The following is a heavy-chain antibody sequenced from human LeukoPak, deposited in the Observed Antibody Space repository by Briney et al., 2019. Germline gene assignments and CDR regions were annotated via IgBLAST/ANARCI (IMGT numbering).Heavy chain of an antibody. CDR2: IYSGGST. D-gene: IGHD5-12*01. Sequence: GGSLRLSCAASAFSVGSNYMTWVRQAPGKGLEWVSLIYSGGSTYYADSVKGRFTISRDNSKNTLYLQMNSRRAEDTAVYYCARWPSGYHNTGGQGTLVTVSS. CDR3: ARWPSGYHNT. V-gene: IGHV3-66*01. CDR1: AFSVGSNY. J-gene: IGHJ4*02.